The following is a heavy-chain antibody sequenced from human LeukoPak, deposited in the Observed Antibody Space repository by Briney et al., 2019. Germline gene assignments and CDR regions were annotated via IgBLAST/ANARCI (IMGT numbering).Heavy chain of an antibody. V-gene: IGHV4-30-4*01. CDR3: ARDQPGIAAAGTGSWFDP. J-gene: IGHJ5*02. Sequence: SETPSLTCTVSGGSISSGDYYWSWIRQPPGKGLEWTGYIYYSGSTHYNPSLKSRVTISVDTSKNQFSLKLSSVTAADTAVYYCARDQPGIAAAGTGSWFDPWGQGTLVTVSS. D-gene: IGHD6-13*01. CDR1: GGSISSGDYY. CDR2: IYYSGST.